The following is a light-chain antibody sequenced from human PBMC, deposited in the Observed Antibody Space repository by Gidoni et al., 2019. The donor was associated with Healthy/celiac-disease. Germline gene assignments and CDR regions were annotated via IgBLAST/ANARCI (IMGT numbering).Light chain of an antibody. V-gene: IGKV3-15*01. CDR1: QSVNSN. CDR3: QQYNNWPPYT. J-gene: IGKJ2*01. Sequence: ELEMTQSPATLSVSPGESATLSCRASQSVNSNLTWYQQKPGQAPRLLIYGASTRATGIPARFSGSGSGTEFTLTISSRQSEDFAVYYCQQYNNWPPYTFGQGTKLEIK. CDR2: GAS.